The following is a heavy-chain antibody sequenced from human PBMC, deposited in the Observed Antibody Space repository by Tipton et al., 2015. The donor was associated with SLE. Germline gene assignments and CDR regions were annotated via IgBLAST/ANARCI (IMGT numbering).Heavy chain of an antibody. J-gene: IGHJ4*02. D-gene: IGHD1/OR15-1a*01. V-gene: IGHV4-59*08. CDR2: IYYREGT. CDR3: ARHSWEQPFDN. Sequence: TLSLTCTVSGDSINSYYWSWIRQPPGEGLEWIGYIYYREGTNYSPSLESRVTISVDTSKNQFSLKLTSVTAADTAVYYCARHSWEQPFDNWGQGTLVTVSS. CDR1: GDSINSYY.